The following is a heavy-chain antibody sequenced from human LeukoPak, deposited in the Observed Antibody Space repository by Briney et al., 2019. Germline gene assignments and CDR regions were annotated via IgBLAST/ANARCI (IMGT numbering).Heavy chain of an antibody. CDR1: GFTFSSYG. CDR3: ARDRLTNDAFDI. V-gene: IGHV3-30*03. J-gene: IGHJ3*02. CDR2: ISYDGSNK. D-gene: IGHD2-8*01. Sequence: GGSLRLSCAASGFTFSSYGMLWVRQAPGKGLEWVAVISYDGSNKYYADSVKGRFTISRDNSKNTLYLQMNSLRAEDTAMYYCARDRLTNDAFDIWGQGTMVTVSS.